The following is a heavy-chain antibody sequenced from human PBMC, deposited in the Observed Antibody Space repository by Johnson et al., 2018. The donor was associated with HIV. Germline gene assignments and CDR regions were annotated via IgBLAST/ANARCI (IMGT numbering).Heavy chain of an antibody. V-gene: IGHV3-30*04. Sequence: QVQLVESGGGVVQPGRSLRLSCTASGFTFSSYTIYWVRQIPGKGLEWVALISYAGSNNYDDDAVKGRITISRENSKNTLYLQMNSLIAEDTAVYYCAKVGATVVTPRGEAFDIWGQGAMVTVSS. D-gene: IGHD4-23*01. CDR2: ISYAGSNN. J-gene: IGHJ3*02. CDR1: GFTFSSYT. CDR3: AKVGATVVTPRGEAFDI.